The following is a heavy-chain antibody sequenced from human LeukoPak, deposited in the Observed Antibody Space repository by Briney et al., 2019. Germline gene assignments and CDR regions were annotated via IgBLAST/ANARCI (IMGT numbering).Heavy chain of an antibody. CDR2: INPSGGST. CDR1: GYTFTGYY. V-gene: IGHV1-46*01. D-gene: IGHD6-19*01. Sequence: GASVKVSCKASGYTFTGYYMHWVRQAPGQGLEWMGIINPSGGSTSYAQKFQGRVTMTRDTSTSTVYMELSSLRSEDTAVYYCARDKGVAGNPYWFDPWGQGTLVTVSS. J-gene: IGHJ5*02. CDR3: ARDKGVAGNPYWFDP.